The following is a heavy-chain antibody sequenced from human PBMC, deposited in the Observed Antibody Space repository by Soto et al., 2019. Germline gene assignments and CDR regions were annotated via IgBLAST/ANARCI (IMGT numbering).Heavy chain of an antibody. D-gene: IGHD3-10*01. CDR1: GFTFSSYA. V-gene: IGHV3-30-3*01. CDR3: ARDMNYYGSGSYYNHYGMDV. CDR2: ISYDGSNK. J-gene: IGHJ6*02. Sequence: SGGSLRLSCAASGFTFSSYAMHWVRQAPGKGLEWVAVISYDGSNKYYADSVKGRFTISRDNSKNTLYLQMNSLRAEDTAVYYCARDMNYYGSGSYYNHYGMDVWGQGTTVTVSS.